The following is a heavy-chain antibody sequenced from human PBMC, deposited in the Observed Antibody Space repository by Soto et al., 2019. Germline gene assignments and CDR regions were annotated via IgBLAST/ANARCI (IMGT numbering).Heavy chain of an antibody. V-gene: IGHV3-30*18. D-gene: IGHD6-6*01. Sequence: PGGSLRLSCAASGFTLRSNGMHWVRQAPGKGLEWVAVISYDGSDKSYADSVKGRFTVSRDNSENTLYLQMNSLRGEDTAMYYCAKEHSISVRPDHFYTMDVSGPTTTVSV. CDR3: AKEHSISVRPDHFYTMDV. CDR1: GFTLRSNG. J-gene: IGHJ6*02. CDR2: ISYDGSDK.